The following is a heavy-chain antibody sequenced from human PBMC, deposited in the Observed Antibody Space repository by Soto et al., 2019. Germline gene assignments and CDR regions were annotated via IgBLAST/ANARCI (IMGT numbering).Heavy chain of an antibody. CDR3: ARENGVAVATILYYFDY. Sequence: QVHLVQSGAEVKKAGSSVKVSCKAPGGTFKNNGISWVRQAPGQGLEWMGGIIPVFGTTNYAQKFRGRLTITADDFTSTVYMELSRLRYEDTAVYYCARENGVAVATILYYFDYWGPGTLVTVSS. V-gene: IGHV1-69*01. D-gene: IGHD5-12*01. J-gene: IGHJ4*02. CDR1: GGTFKNNG. CDR2: IIPVFGTT.